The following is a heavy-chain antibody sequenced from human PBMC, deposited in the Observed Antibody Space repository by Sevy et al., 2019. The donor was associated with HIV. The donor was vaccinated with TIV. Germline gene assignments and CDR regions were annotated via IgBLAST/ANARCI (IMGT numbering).Heavy chain of an antibody. CDR2: ISVSSSAK. CDR3: VGRRYSPAYSWSYHFDY. J-gene: IGHJ4*02. Sequence: GGSLRLSCAASGFDFSDYYMNWIRQTPGKGLEWISYISVSSSAKYYTDSVKGRFDISRDNARNSLYLQMNSLRVEDTAVYFCVGRRYSPAYSWSYHFDYWGQGALVTVSS. V-gene: IGHV3-11*01. CDR1: GFDFSDYY. D-gene: IGHD3-16*01.